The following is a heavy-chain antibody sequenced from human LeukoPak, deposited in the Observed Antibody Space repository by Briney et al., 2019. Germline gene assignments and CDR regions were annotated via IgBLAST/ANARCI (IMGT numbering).Heavy chain of an antibody. CDR1: GGSISSYY. CDR2: IYYSGST. CDR3: ARGDGDPYSSGWRYYYYYGMDV. D-gene: IGHD6-19*01. Sequence: PSETLSLTCTVSGGSISSYYWSWIRQPPGKGLEWIGYIYYSGSTNYNPSLKSRVTISVDTSKNQFSLKLSSVTAADTAVYYCARGDGDPYSSGWRYYYYYGMDVWGQGTTVTVSS. V-gene: IGHV4-59*01. J-gene: IGHJ6*02.